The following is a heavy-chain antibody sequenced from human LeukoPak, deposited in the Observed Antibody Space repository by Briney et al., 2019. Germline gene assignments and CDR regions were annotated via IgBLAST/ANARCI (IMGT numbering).Heavy chain of an antibody. CDR3: AKDVGAVADF. J-gene: IGHJ4*02. D-gene: IGHD6-19*01. CDR2: MSGSGGGT. V-gene: IGHV3-23*01. Sequence: PGGSLRLSCAASGFTFSSYAMSWVRQAPGKGLDWVSAMSGSGGGTYYADSVKGRFTISRDNSKNTLYLQTNSLRAEDTAVYYCAKDVGAVADFWGQGTLVTVSS. CDR1: GFTFSSYA.